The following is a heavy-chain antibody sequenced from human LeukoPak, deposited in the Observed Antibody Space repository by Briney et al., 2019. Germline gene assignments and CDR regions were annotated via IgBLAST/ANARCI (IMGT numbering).Heavy chain of an antibody. CDR2: ISSNGGST. Sequence: GGSLRLSCSASGFTFSRYAMHWVRQAPGKGLEYISAISSNGGSTYYADSVKGRFTISRDNSKNTLYLQMSSLRAEDTAVYYCVKDGSGSYYTYYFDYWGQGTLVTVSS. J-gene: IGHJ4*02. CDR1: GFTFSRYA. CDR3: VKDGSGSYYTYYFDY. D-gene: IGHD3-10*01. V-gene: IGHV3-64D*06.